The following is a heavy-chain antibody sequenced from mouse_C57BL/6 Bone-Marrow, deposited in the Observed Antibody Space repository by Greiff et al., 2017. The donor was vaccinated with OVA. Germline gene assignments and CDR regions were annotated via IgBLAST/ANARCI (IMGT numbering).Heavy chain of an antibody. J-gene: IGHJ2*01. V-gene: IGHV1-69*01. CDR2: IDPSDSYT. D-gene: IGHD2-3*01. CDR3: AIGRASIYDGYLFDY. CDR1: GYTFTSYW. Sequence: QVQLQQPGAELVMPGASVKLSCKASGYTFTSYWMHWVKQRPGQGLEWIGEIDPSDSYTNYNQKFKGKSTLTVDKSSSTAYMQLSSLTSEDSAVYYCAIGRASIYDGYLFDYWGQGTTLTVSS.